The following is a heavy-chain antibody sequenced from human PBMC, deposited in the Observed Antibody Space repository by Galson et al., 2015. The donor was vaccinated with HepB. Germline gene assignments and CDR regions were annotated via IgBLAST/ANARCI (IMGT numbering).Heavy chain of an antibody. CDR3: ARGVYCSSTSCQGYYYYYYGMDV. D-gene: IGHD2-2*01. J-gene: IGHJ6*02. Sequence: SCKASGYTFTSYAMHWVRQAPGQRLEWMGWINAGNGNTKYSQKFQGRVTITRDTSASTAYMELSSLRSEDTAVYYCARGVYCSSTSCQGYYYYYYGMDVWGQGTTVTVSS. CDR2: INAGNGNT. CDR1: GYTFTSYA. V-gene: IGHV1-3*01.